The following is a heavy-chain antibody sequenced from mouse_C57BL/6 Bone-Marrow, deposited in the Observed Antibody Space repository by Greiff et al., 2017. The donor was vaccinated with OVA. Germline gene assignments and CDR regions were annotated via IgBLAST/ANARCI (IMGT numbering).Heavy chain of an antibody. Sequence: QVQLKQPGAELVKPGASVKVSCKASGYTFTSYWMHWVKQRPGQGLEWIGRIHPSDSDTNYNQKFKGKATLTVDKSSSTAYMQLSSLTSEDSAVYYCAIEEILEIYYDYDGWFAYWGQGTLVTVSA. D-gene: IGHD2-4*01. J-gene: IGHJ3*01. CDR2: IHPSDSDT. CDR3: AIEEILEIYYDYDGWFAY. V-gene: IGHV1-74*01. CDR1: GYTFTSYW.